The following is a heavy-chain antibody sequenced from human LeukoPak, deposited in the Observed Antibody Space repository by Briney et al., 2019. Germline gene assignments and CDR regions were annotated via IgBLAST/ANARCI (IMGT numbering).Heavy chain of an antibody. CDR3: AREVVSAAITPFPPRTCNFDY. D-gene: IGHD2-2*02. Sequence: SQTLSLTCANSGDSVSSNSAAWNWIRQSPSRGLEWLGRTYYRSKWYNDYAVSVKSRITINPDTSKNQFSLQLNSVTPEDTAVYYCAREVVSAAITPFPPRTCNFDYWGQGTLVTVSS. CDR2: TYYRSKWYN. J-gene: IGHJ4*02. CDR1: GDSVSSNSAA. V-gene: IGHV6-1*01.